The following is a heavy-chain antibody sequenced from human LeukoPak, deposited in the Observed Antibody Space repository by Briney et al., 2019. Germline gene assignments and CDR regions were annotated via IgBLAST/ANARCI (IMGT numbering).Heavy chain of an antibody. D-gene: IGHD3-10*01. Sequence: EVSLRLSCAASGFTFSNYAMSWVRQAPGKGLEWVSAISGSGGSTYYADSVKGRFTISRDNSKNTLYLQMNSLRAEDTAVYYCAKRGAASGSYHFDYWGQGTLVTVSS. CDR1: GFTFSNYA. CDR3: AKRGAASGSYHFDY. J-gene: IGHJ4*02. CDR2: ISGSGGST. V-gene: IGHV3-23*01.